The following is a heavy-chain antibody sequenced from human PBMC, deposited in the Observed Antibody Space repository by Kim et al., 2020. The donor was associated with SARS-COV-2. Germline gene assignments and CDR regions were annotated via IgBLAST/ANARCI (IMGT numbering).Heavy chain of an antibody. D-gene: IGHD3-10*01. V-gene: IGHV3-23*03. CDR2: IYSGGSST. J-gene: IGHJ6*02. Sequence: GGSLRLSCAASGFTFSSYAMSWVRQAPGKGLEWVSVIYSGGSSTYYADSVKGRFTISRDNSKNTLYLQMNSLRAEDTAVYYCAGGFGELSDIPYYYYGMGVWGQGATVTVFS. CDR3: AGGFGELSDIPYYYYGMGV. CDR1: GFTFSSYA.